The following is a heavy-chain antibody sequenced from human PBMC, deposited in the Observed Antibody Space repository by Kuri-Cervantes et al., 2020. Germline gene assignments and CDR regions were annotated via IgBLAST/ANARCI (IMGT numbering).Heavy chain of an antibody. D-gene: IGHD3-22*01. V-gene: IGHV6-1*01. CDR3: AREGNYYDRSKGWFDP. CDR1: GDSVSSNSAA. J-gene: IGHJ5*02. CDR2: TYYRPKWYN. Sequence: SETLSLTCAISGDSVSSNSAAWNWIRQSPSRGLEWLGRTYYRPKWYNDYAVSVRSRITVNPDTSKNQFSLQLSSVTAADTAVYYCAREGNYYDRSKGWFDPWGQGTLVTVSS.